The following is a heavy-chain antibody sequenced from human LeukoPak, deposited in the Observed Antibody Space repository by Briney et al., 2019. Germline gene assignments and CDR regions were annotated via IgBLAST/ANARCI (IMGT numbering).Heavy chain of an antibody. CDR3: TTDLEY. CDR2: ISSGGSVM. V-gene: IGHV3-48*01. J-gene: IGHJ4*02. Sequence: PGRSLRLSCGASGYTFSDYTMNWVRQAPGKGPEWISYISSGGSVMHYADSVKGRFTISRDNVENSLYLQMNSLRVEDTAVYYCTTDLEYWGQGVLVTVSS. CDR1: GYTFSDYT.